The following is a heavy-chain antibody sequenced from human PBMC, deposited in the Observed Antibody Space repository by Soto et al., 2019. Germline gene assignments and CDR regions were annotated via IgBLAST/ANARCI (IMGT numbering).Heavy chain of an antibody. V-gene: IGHV3-30*18. Sequence: QVQLVESGGGVVQPGRSLRLSCAASGFTFSSYGMHWVRQAPGKGLEWVAVISYDGSNKYYADSVKGRFTISRDNSKNTLYLQMNSLRAEDTAVYYCAKDAGGRWLQLPDYWGQGTLVTVSS. CDR1: GFTFSSYG. CDR3: AKDAGGRWLQLPDY. J-gene: IGHJ4*02. CDR2: ISYDGSNK. D-gene: IGHD5-12*01.